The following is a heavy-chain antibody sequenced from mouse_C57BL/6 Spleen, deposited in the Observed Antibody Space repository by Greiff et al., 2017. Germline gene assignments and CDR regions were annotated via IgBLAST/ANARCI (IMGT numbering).Heavy chain of an antibody. CDR1: GYTFTTYS. Sequence: QVQLQQSGAELVKPGASVKMSCKASGYTFTTYSIDWMKQKPGQSLEWIGNIYPDNDDTKYNAKFKGKATMTVDKSSNTVYLELSRLTSDDSAVYYCASSTTIYYDMDYWGQGTAVTVSS. CDR3: ASSTTIYYDMDY. V-gene: IGHV1-47*01. CDR2: IYPDNDDT. D-gene: IGHD2-4*01. J-gene: IGHJ4*01.